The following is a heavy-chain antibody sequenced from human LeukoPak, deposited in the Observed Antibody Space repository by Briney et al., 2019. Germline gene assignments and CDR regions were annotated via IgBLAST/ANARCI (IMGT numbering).Heavy chain of an antibody. Sequence: GGSLRLSCAASGFTFSSYAMSWARQAPGKGLEWVSAISGSGGSTYYADSVKGRFTISRDNSKNTLYLQMNSLRAEDTAVYYCAKDPQYSSGWYVDVTPKGYFDYWGQGTLVTVSS. J-gene: IGHJ4*02. CDR3: AKDPQYSSGWYVDVTPKGYFDY. D-gene: IGHD6-19*01. CDR2: ISGSGGST. CDR1: GFTFSSYA. V-gene: IGHV3-23*01.